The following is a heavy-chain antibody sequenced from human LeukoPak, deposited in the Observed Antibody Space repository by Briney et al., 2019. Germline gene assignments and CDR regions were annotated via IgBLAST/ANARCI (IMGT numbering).Heavy chain of an antibody. CDR1: GGSISSYY. Sequence: SETLSLTCTVSGGSISSYYWSWIRQPPGKGLEWIGYIYYSGSTNYNPSLKSRVTMSVDTSKNQFSLKLSSVTAADTAVYYCASYDGYNSYYFDYWGQGTLVTVSS. CDR3: ASYDGYNSYYFDY. J-gene: IGHJ4*02. CDR2: IYYSGST. V-gene: IGHV4-59*01. D-gene: IGHD5-24*01.